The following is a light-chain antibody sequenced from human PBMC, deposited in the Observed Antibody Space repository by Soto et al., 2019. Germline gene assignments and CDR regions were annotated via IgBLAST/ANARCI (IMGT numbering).Light chain of an antibody. Sequence: EIVMTQSPGTLSVSPGERATLSCRASQSVSSNLAWYQQKPGQAPRLLIYGASTRATGIPARFRGSGSETEFTLTISSLQSEDFAVYYCQQFYNWPRTFGQGTKV. J-gene: IGKJ1*01. CDR2: GAS. CDR1: QSVSSN. V-gene: IGKV3-15*01. CDR3: QQFYNWPRT.